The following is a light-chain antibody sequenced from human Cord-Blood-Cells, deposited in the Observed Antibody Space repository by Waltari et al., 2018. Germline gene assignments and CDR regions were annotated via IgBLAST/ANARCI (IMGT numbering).Light chain of an antibody. J-gene: IGKJ2*03. CDR2: WAS. V-gene: IGKV4-1*01. Sequence: DIVMTQSPDTLALSLGERDTINCKSSQSVLYSSNNKNYLAWYQQKPGQPPKLLIYWASTRESGVPDRFSGSGSGTDFTLTISSLQAEDVAVYYCQQYYSTPYSFGQGTKLEIK. CDR3: QQYYSTPYS. CDR1: QSVLYSSNNKNY.